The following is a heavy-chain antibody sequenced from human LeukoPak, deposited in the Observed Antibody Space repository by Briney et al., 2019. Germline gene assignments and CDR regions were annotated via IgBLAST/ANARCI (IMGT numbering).Heavy chain of an antibody. D-gene: IGHD1-26*01. J-gene: IGHJ4*02. V-gene: IGHV4-59*11. CDR3: AREGAGAHYFDY. Sequence: SETLSLTCTVSGGSISSHYWSWIRQPPGKGLEWIGYIYYSGSTNYNPSLKSRVTISVDMSKNKFSLKLSSVTATDTAVYYWAREGAGAHYFDYWGQGTLVTVSS. CDR2: IYYSGST. CDR1: GGSISSHY.